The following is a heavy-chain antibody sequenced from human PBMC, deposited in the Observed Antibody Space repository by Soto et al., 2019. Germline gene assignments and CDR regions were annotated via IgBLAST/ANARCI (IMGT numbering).Heavy chain of an antibody. J-gene: IGHJ6*02. CDR3: ARGKTNVYTLDV. Sequence: PGGSLRLSCAASGFTFSSYWMHWVRQAPGKELVWVSRIKGDGSSTNSADSLQGRFTISRDNAKSTLYLQINSLRAEDTAVYYCARGKTNVYTLDVWGQGTAVTVSS. CDR1: GFTFSSYW. V-gene: IGHV3-74*01. D-gene: IGHD4-4*01. CDR2: IKGDGSST.